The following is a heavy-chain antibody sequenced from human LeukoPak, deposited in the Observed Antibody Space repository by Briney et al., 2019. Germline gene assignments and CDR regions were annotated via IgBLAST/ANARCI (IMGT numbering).Heavy chain of an antibody. D-gene: IGHD4-17*01. Sequence: GASAKVSCKASGYTFTSYYMHWVRQAPGQGLEWMGIINPSGGSTSYAQKFQGRVTMTRDTSTSTVYMELSSLRSEDTAVYYCARPRGDGDYMYYFDYWGQGTLVTVSS. J-gene: IGHJ4*02. CDR1: GYTFTSYY. CDR3: ARPRGDGDYMYYFDY. V-gene: IGHV1-46*01. CDR2: INPSGGST.